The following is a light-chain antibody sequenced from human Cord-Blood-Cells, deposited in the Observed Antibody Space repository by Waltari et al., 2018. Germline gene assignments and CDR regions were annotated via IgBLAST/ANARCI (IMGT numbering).Light chain of an antibody. CDR3: CSYAGSYTWV. Sequence: QSALTRPRSVSGSPGQSVTISCTGTSSDVGGYNYVSWYQPHPGKAPKLMIYDVSKRPSGVPDRFSGSKSGNTASLTISGLQAEDEADYYCCSYAGSYTWVFGGGTKLTVL. V-gene: IGLV2-11*01. CDR1: SSDVGGYNY. J-gene: IGLJ3*02. CDR2: DVS.